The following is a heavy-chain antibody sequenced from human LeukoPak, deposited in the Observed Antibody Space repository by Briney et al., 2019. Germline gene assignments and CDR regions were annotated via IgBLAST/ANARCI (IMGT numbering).Heavy chain of an antibody. D-gene: IGHD3-10*01. CDR2: ISPYNGNT. Sequence: GASVKVSCKTSGYTFSSHSMNWVRQAPGQGLEWMGWISPYNGNTKYAQKLQGRATMTTDTSTSTAYMELGSLRSDDTAVYYCTRGEYDLLGDYWGQGTLVTVSS. J-gene: IGHJ4*02. V-gene: IGHV1-18*01. CDR3: TRGEYDLLGDY. CDR1: GYTFSSHS.